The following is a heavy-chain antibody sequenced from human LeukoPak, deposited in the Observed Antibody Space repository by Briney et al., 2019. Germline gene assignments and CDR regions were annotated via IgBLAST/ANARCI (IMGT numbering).Heavy chain of an antibody. V-gene: IGHV4-4*02. D-gene: IGHD4-23*01. Sequence: SETLSLTGAVSGGSISSRNGWSWIRQPPERGLEWIGEIYHSGSTNYNPSLKSRVTVSVDKSKNQFSLNLTSVTAADTAVYYCASGGGYRFVYWGQGTLLTVSS. J-gene: IGHJ4*02. CDR3: ASGGGYRFVY. CDR1: GGSISSRNG. CDR2: IYHSGST.